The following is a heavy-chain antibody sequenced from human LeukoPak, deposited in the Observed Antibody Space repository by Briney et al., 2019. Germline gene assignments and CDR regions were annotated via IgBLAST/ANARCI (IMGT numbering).Heavy chain of an antibody. D-gene: IGHD3-22*01. Sequence: GKALRLSCAASGFTFSSYAMSWVRQAPGKGLEWVSAISGSGGSTYYADSVKGRFTISRDNSKNTLYLQMNSLRAEDTAVYYCAKHVGTYYYDSSGYYYSYYYYGMDVWGQGTTVTVSS. CDR3: AKHVGTYYYDSSGYYYSYYYYGMDV. J-gene: IGHJ6*02. V-gene: IGHV3-23*01. CDR1: GFTFSSYA. CDR2: ISGSGGST.